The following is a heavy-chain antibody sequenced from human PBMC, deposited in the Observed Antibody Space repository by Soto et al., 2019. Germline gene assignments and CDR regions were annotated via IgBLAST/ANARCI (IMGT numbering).Heavy chain of an antibody. CDR2: IYYSGST. CDR1: GGSISSSSYY. CDR3: ARLEAQLWQY. D-gene: IGHD5-18*01. J-gene: IGHJ4*02. V-gene: IGHV4-39*01. Sequence: QLQLQESGPGLVKPSETLSLSCTVSGGSISSSSYYWGWIRQPPGKGLEWIGSIYYSGSTYYNPSLKSRVTISVDTSKNQFSLNLSSVTAADTAVYYCARLEAQLWQYWGQGTLVTVSS.